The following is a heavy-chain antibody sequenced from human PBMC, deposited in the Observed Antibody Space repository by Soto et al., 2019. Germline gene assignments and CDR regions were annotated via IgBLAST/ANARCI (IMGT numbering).Heavy chain of an antibody. J-gene: IGHJ6*02. CDR2: IDFGDSNI. CDR1: GDNFNTYW. D-gene: IGHD2-15*01. V-gene: IGHV5-51*01. CDR3: ARQSIYCSGGNCYGLDV. Sequence: GESLKISCQGSGDNFNTYWIGWVRQMPGKGLEWMGRIDFGDSNIRYSPSFQGHVTISADKSISTAYLQWSSLKASDTAMYYCARQSIYCSGGNCYGLDVWGQGTTVTVSS.